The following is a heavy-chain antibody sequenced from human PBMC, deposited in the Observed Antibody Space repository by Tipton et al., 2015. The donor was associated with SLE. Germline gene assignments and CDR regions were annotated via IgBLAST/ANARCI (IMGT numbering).Heavy chain of an antibody. CDR3: ATHCGSTNCYVYSFYMDV. Sequence: QLVQSGAEVKKPGASVKVSCKASGYTFTDYYMHWVRQAPGQGLEWMGWINPNSGGTNYAQKFQGRVTMTRDTSISTAYMELSRLRSDDTAVYYCATHCGSTNCYVYSFYMDVWGKGTTVTVSS. D-gene: IGHD2-2*01. CDR1: GYTFTDYY. J-gene: IGHJ6*03. V-gene: IGHV1-2*02. CDR2: INPNSGGT.